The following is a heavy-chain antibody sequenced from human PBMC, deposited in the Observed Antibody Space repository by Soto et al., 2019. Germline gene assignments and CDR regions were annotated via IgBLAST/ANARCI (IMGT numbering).Heavy chain of an antibody. Sequence: NPSETLSLTCTVSGGSISSSSYYWGWIRQPPGKGLEWIGSIYYSGSTYYNPSLKSRVTISVDTSKNQFSLKLSSVTAADTAVYYCARHPRVGGYNWFDPWGQGTLVTVS. CDR1: GGSISSSSYY. V-gene: IGHV4-39*01. D-gene: IGHD3-16*01. CDR2: IYYSGST. J-gene: IGHJ5*02. CDR3: ARHPRVGGYNWFDP.